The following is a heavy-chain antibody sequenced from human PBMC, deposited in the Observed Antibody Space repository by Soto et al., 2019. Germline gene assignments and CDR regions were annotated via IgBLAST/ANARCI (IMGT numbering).Heavy chain of an antibody. D-gene: IGHD3-22*01. CDR2: LSGSGGSI. CDR1: GFTFSSHA. J-gene: IGHJ4*02. V-gene: IGHV3-23*01. CDR3: AKDISGYSPAYFDY. Sequence: GGSLRLSCTASGFTFSSHAMTWVRQAPGKGLEWVSGLSGSGGSIYYADSVKGRFTISRDNSMNTLYLQMNSLRAEDTAVYYCAKDISGYSPAYFDYWGQGTLVTVSS.